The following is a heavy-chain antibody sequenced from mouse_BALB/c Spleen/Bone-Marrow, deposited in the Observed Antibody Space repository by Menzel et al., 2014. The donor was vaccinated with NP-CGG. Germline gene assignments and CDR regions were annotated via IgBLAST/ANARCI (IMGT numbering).Heavy chain of an antibody. CDR3: ATYDGYYFDY. V-gene: IGHV3-8*02. D-gene: IGHD2-3*01. J-gene: IGHJ2*01. Sequence: KLEYMGYISYSGSTYYSPSLKSRISITRDTSKNQYYLQLNSVTTEDTATYYCATYDGYYFDYWGQGTTLTVSS. CDR2: ISYSGST.